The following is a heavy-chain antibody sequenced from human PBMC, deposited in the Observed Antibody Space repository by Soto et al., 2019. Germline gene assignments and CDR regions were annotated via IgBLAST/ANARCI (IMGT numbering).Heavy chain of an antibody. CDR1: GGTFSNYA. V-gene: IGHV1-69*01. CDR3: ARGWSYDILTAYSY. CDR2: ITPIFGAA. D-gene: IGHD3-9*01. J-gene: IGHJ4*02. Sequence: QVQLVQSGAEVKKPGSSVNVSCKASGGTFSNYAISWVRQAPGQGLEWMGGITPIFGAANYAQKFQGRVTITADESTNTAYMELSSLRSEDTALYYCARGWSYDILTAYSYWGQGTLVTVSS.